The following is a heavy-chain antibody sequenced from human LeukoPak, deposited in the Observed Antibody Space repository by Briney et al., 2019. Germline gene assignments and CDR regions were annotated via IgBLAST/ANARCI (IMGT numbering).Heavy chain of an antibody. D-gene: IGHD2-15*01. CDR2: IRYDGSNK. V-gene: IGHV3-30*02. Sequence: GSLRLSCAASGFTFSSYGMHWVRQAPGKGLEGVAFIRYDGSNKYYADSVKGRFTISRDNSKNTLYLQMNSLRAEDTAVYYCAKGQSADIVVVVAATPFDYWGQGTLVTVSS. CDR3: AKGQSADIVVVVAATPFDY. CDR1: GFTFSSYG. J-gene: IGHJ4*02.